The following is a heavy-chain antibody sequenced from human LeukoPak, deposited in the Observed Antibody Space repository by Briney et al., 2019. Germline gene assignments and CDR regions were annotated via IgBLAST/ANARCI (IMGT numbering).Heavy chain of an antibody. CDR1: GFSVSSKY. V-gene: IGHV3-53*01. CDR2: IFPGGNT. CDR3: ARDTGEGIDY. D-gene: IGHD3-16*01. Sequence: PGGSLRLSCAAFGFSVSSKYMTWVRQSPGKGLDWVSVIFPGGNTYYGDSVKGRFTISRDNSMNTVYLQMNSLRVEDTALYYCARDTGEGIDYWGQGTLVTVSS. J-gene: IGHJ4*02.